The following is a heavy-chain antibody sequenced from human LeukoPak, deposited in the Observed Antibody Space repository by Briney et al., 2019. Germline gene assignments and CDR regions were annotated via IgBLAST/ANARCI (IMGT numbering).Heavy chain of an antibody. V-gene: IGHV1-69*06. CDR3: VVGYSYGPWYYGMDV. CDR2: IIPIFGTA. CDR1: GGTFSSYA. J-gene: IGHJ6*04. Sequence: SVKVSCKASGGTFSSYAISWVRQAPGQGLEWMGGIIPIFGTANYAQKFQGRVAITADKSTSTAYMELSSLRSEDTAVYYCVVGYSYGPWYYGMDVWGKGTTVTVSS. D-gene: IGHD5-18*01.